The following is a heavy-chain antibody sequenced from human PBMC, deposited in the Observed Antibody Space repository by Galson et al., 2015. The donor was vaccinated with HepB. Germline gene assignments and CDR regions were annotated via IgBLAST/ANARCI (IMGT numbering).Heavy chain of an antibody. J-gene: IGHJ6*02. D-gene: IGHD5-18*01. Sequence: SETLSLTCTVSGGSISTYYWSWIRQPPGKGLEWIGYVYYTGSTNYSPSLKSRVTISVDTSKNKFSLKVSSVTAADTAVYYCARGHGYIYGYSYYGMDVWGQGTQVTVSS. CDR2: VYYTGST. CDR3: ARGHGYIYGYSYYGMDV. CDR1: GGSISTYY. V-gene: IGHV4-59*01.